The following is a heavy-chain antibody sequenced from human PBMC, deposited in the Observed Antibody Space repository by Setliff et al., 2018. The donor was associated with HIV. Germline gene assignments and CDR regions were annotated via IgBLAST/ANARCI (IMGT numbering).Heavy chain of an antibody. CDR2: IYYSGTT. Sequence: PSETLSLTCTVSGDSVSSGAYHWSWIRQHPGKGLEWIGYIYYSGTTSYNPSLKSRVTISIDTSNSQFSLNLRSVTAADTAVYHCASMHSGYDQDYFDYWGQGTLVTVSS. CDR1: GDSVSSGAYH. J-gene: IGHJ4*02. CDR3: ASMHSGYDQDYFDY. D-gene: IGHD5-12*01. V-gene: IGHV4-30-4*08.